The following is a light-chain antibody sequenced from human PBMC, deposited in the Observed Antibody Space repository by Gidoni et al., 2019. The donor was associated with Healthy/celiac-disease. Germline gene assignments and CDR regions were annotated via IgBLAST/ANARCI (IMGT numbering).Light chain of an antibody. V-gene: IGKV3-20*01. CDR1: QSVSSSY. J-gene: IGKJ1*01. Sequence: EIVLTQSPGTLSLSPGERATLSCRASQSVSSSYISWYQQTPGQAPRLLIYGASSTATGIPHRFSGSGSGTDFTLTISRLEPEDFAVYYCQQYGSSSTWPFGQGTKVEIK. CDR3: QQYGSSSTWP. CDR2: GAS.